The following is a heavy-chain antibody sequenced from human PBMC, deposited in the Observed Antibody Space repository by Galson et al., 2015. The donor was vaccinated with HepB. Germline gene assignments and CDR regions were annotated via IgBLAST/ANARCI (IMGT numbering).Heavy chain of an antibody. Sequence: SVKVSCKASGGTFSSYTISWARQAPGQGLEWMGRIIPILGIANYAQKFQGRVTITADKSTSTAYMELSSLRSEDTAVYYCARDCSTSCCAGQQLVLGYWGQGTLVTVSS. D-gene: IGHD2-2*01. CDR3: ARDCSTSCCAGQQLVLGY. CDR2: IIPILGIA. V-gene: IGHV1-69*02. CDR1: GGTFSSYT. J-gene: IGHJ4*02.